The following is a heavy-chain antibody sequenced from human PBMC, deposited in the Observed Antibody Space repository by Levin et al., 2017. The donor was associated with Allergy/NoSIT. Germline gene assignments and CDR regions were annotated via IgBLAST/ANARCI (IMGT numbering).Heavy chain of an antibody. CDR3: VREIAEEGT. CDR1: GFTFSNYA. CDR2: ISDDGSSE. J-gene: IGHJ4*02. V-gene: IGHV3-30-3*01. D-gene: IGHD1-1*01. Sequence: GGSLRLSCAASGFTFSNYAMHWVRQAPGKGLEWVGVISDDGSSEFYIDSVKGRFTISRDNSKNRLYLQMDSLRAEDTALYYCVREIAEEGTWGQGTLVIVSS.